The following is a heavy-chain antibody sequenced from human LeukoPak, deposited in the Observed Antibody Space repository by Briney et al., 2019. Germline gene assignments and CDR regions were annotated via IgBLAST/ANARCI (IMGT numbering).Heavy chain of an antibody. J-gene: IGHJ4*02. CDR3: AKAPISKWFGESRYYFDY. CDR1: GFTFSSYV. D-gene: IGHD3-10*01. V-gene: IGHV3-23*01. CDR2: ISSRGVST. Sequence: HPGGSLRLSCAASGFTFSSYVMSWVRQAPGKGLEWVSAISSRGVSTYDADSVKGRFTISRDNSKNTLYLQMNILRAEDTAVYYCAKAPISKWFGESRYYFDYWGQGTLVTVSS.